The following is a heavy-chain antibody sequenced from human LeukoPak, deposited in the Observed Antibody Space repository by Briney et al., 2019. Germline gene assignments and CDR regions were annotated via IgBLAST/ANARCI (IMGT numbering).Heavy chain of an antibody. D-gene: IGHD6-19*01. V-gene: IGHV4-39*01. CDR1: GGSISSTSYY. Sequence: LEALSLTCTVSGGSISSTSYYWGWIRQPPGKGLEWIGSIYYSGSTYYNPSLKSRVTISVDTSKNQFSLKLSSVTAADTAVYYCAREYSSGHFDYWGQGTLVTVSS. J-gene: IGHJ4*02. CDR3: AREYSSGHFDY. CDR2: IYYSGST.